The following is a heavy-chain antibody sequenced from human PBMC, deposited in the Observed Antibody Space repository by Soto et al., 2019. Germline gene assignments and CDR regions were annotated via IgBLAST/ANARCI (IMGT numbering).Heavy chain of an antibody. Sequence: PSETLSLTCTVSGGSISSYYWSWIRQPPGKGLEWIGYIYYSGSTNYNPSLKSRVTISVVXXXXXFXLXLXXXTAAXTAVHYCARSAGSWYSYFQHWGQGTLVTVSS. CDR3: ARSAGSWYSYFQH. J-gene: IGHJ1*01. CDR2: IYYSGST. CDR1: GGSISSYY. D-gene: IGHD6-13*01. V-gene: IGHV4-59*01.